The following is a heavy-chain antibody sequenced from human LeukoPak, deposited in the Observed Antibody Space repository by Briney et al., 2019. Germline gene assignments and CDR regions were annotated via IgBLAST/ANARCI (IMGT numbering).Heavy chain of an antibody. CDR3: TRDNWNDERFDY. J-gene: IGHJ4*02. CDR2: INQDGSEK. CDR1: GLTFTIYW. D-gene: IGHD1-1*01. Sequence: GGSLRLSCAASGLTFTIYWMTWVRQAPGKGLEWVANINQDGSEKYYVDSVKGRFTISRDNAKNSLDLQMNSLRAEDTAVYYCTRDNWNDERFDYWGQGTLVTVSS. V-gene: IGHV3-7*01.